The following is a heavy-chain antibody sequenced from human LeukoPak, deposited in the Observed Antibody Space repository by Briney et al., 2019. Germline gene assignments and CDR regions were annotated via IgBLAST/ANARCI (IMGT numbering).Heavy chain of an antibody. J-gene: IGHJ3*02. Sequence: SETLSLTGTVSGGSISSGSYYWSWIRQPAGKGLEWIGRIYTSGSTNYNPSLKSRVTISVDTSKNQFSLKLSSVTAADTAVYYCAREADCTNGVCYTHAFDIWGQGTMVTVSS. CDR2: IYTSGST. CDR3: AREADCTNGVCYTHAFDI. D-gene: IGHD2-8*01. CDR1: GGSISSGSYY. V-gene: IGHV4-61*02.